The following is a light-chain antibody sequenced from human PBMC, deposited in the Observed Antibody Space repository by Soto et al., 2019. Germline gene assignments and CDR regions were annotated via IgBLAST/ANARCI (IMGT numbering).Light chain of an antibody. CDR3: QQYNDWPPYT. CDR1: QSVSSN. V-gene: IGKV3-15*01. J-gene: IGKJ2*01. CDR2: GAS. Sequence: EIVMTQSPATLSVSPGERATLSCRASQSVSSNLAWHQQKPGQAPRLLIYGASTRVTGIPARFSGSGSGTEFTLTISSLQSEDFAVYYCQQYNDWPPYTFGQGTKVDIK.